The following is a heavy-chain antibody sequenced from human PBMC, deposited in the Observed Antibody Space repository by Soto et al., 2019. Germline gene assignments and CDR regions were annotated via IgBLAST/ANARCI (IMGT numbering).Heavy chain of an antibody. CDR1: WA. J-gene: IGHJ5*02. D-gene: IGHD3-16*01. Sequence: WAGRWFRQTPGKGLEWVSAISGSGGSTYYAASAKGRFTLSRDNSTNTLYLQMNSLRAEDTAVYYFANTAGGPPGWFDPRGQRTLVTVSS. CDR3: ANTAGGPPGWFDP. CDR2: ISGSGGST. V-gene: IGHV3-23*01.